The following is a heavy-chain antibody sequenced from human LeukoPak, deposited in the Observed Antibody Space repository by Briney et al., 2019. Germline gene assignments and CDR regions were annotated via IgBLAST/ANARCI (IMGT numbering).Heavy chain of an antibody. CDR3: ARDRSSVNYDFWSGSQGSYFDY. Sequence: PGGSLRLSCAASGFTFSSYSMNWVRQAPGKGLEWVSSISSSSSYIYYADSVKGRFTISRDNAKNSLYLQMNSLRAEDTAVYYCARDRSSVNYDFWSGSQGSYFDYWGQGTLVTVSS. D-gene: IGHD3-3*01. J-gene: IGHJ4*02. V-gene: IGHV3-21*01. CDR2: ISSSSSYI. CDR1: GFTFSSYS.